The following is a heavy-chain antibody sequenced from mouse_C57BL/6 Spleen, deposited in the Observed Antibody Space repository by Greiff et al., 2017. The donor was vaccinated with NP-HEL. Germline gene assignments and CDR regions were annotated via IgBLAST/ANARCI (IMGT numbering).Heavy chain of an antibody. CDR3: ARSPAFNYFDY. CDR2: IWSGGST. CDR1: GFSLTSYG. J-gene: IGHJ2*01. D-gene: IGHD3-1*01. Sequence: QVQLQQSGPGLVQPSQSLSITCTVSGFSLTSYGVHWVRQSPGKGLEWLGVIWSGGSTDYNAAFISRLSISKDNSKSQVFFKMNSLQADDTAIYYCARSPAFNYFDYWGKGTTLTVSS. V-gene: IGHV2-2*01.